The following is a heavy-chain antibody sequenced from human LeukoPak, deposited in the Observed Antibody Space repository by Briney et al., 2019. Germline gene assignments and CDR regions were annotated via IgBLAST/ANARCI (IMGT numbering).Heavy chain of an antibody. CDR2: INPSGGST. D-gene: IGHD3-10*01. CDR3: ARDYYGSGSYRSLNP. J-gene: IGHJ5*02. CDR1: GYTFTSYY. Sequence: ASVKVSCKASGYTFTSYYMHWVRQAPGQGLEWMGIINPSGGSTSYAQKFQGRVTMTRDTSTSTVYMELSSLRSEDRAVYYCARDYYGSGSYRSLNPWGQGTLVTVSS. V-gene: IGHV1-46*01.